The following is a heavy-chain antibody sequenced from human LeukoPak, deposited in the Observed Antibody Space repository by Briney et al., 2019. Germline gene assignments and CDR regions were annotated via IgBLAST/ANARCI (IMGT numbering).Heavy chain of an antibody. J-gene: IGHJ3*02. CDR1: GFTFDDYA. CDR3: ARVDGVYAFDI. Sequence: GGSLRLSCAASGFTFDDYAMHWVRQAPGKGLEWVSYISSSSSTIYYADSVKGRFTISRDNAKNSLYLQMNSLRAEDTAVYYCARVDGVYAFDIWGQGTMVTVSS. V-gene: IGHV3-48*04. CDR2: ISSSSSTI. D-gene: IGHD3-10*01.